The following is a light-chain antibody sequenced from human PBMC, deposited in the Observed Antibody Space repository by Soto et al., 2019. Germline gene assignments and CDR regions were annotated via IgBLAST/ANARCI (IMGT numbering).Light chain of an antibody. J-gene: IGKJ1*01. CDR2: DAS. CDR1: QRIDNW. CDR3: QQYSHYWT. V-gene: IGKV1-5*01. Sequence: DIQMTQSPSTLSASVGDRVTITCRASQRIDNWLAWYQQKPGTAPKLLIYDASSLESGVPSRFSGSGSGSEFTLTINNLQPEDFSTDDGQQYSHYWTVGQGTKVEI.